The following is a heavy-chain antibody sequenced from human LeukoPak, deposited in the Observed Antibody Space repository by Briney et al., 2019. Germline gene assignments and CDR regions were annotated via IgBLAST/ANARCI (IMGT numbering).Heavy chain of an antibody. CDR1: GYSFTSYW. J-gene: IGHJ4*02. V-gene: IGHV5-51*01. CDR2: IYPGDSDT. D-gene: IGHD2-2*01. Sequence: GESLKISCKGSGYSFTSYWIGWVRQMPGKGLEWMGIIYPGDSDTRYSPSFQGQVTISADKSISTAYLQWSSLKASDTAMYYCARGYCSSTSCPSLSDYWGQGTLVSVSS. CDR3: ARGYCSSTSCPSLSDY.